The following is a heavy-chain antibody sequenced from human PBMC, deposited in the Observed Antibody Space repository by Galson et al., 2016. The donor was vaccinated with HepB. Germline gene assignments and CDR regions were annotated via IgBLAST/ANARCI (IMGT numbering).Heavy chain of an antibody. CDR2: ITSGHTT. CDR3: ARSDYFGSGNYEF. V-gene: IGHV3-23*01. Sequence: SLRLSCAASGFTSVNYVMNWVRQAPGKGLEWVSLITSGHTTYYADAVKGRFTIFRDNSKNTLSLQMTRLRVEDTAVYFCARSDYFGSGNYEFWGQGSLVIVSS. CDR1: GFTSVNYV. J-gene: IGHJ4*02. D-gene: IGHD3-10*01.